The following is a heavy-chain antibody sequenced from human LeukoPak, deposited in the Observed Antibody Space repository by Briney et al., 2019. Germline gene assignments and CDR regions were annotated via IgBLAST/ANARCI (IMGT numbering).Heavy chain of an antibody. CDR3: VRALDY. CDR2: VKSDGSAT. CDR1: GFTFSSYW. V-gene: IGHV3-74*01. Sequence: GTLRLSCAASGFTFSSYWMHWVRHAPGKGLEGVSHVKSDGSATSYADSVKGRITISRDNAKNTLYLQMNSLRAEDTAVYYCVRALDYWGRGTLVSVSS. J-gene: IGHJ4*02.